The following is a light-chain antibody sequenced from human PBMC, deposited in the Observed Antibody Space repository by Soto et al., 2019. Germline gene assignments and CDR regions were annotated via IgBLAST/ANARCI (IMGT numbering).Light chain of an antibody. J-gene: IGLJ2*01. CDR1: SSDIGAHNY. CDR3: NSYAGGDSFDVI. CDR2: DVT. Sequence: QSALTQPPSASGSPGQSVTISCTGTSSDIGAHNYVSWYQQYPGKAPKLIIYDVTERPSGVPDRFSGSKSGNTASLTVSGLRADDEAVYYCNSYAGGDSFDVIFGGGTKLTVL. V-gene: IGLV2-8*01.